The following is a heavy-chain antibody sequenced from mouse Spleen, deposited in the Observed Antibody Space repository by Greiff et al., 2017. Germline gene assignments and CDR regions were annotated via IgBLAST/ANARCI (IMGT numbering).Heavy chain of an antibody. CDR2: IDPETGGT. CDR1: GYIFTDYE. Sequence: QVQLQQSGAELVRPGASVTLSCKASGYIFTDYEMHWVKQTPVHGLEWIGAIDPETGGTAYNQKFKGKAILTADKSSSTAYMELRSLTSEDSAVYYCTIYRYDEFAYWGQGTLVTVSA. D-gene: IGHD2-14*01. J-gene: IGHJ3*01. CDR3: TIYRYDEFAY. V-gene: IGHV1-15*01.